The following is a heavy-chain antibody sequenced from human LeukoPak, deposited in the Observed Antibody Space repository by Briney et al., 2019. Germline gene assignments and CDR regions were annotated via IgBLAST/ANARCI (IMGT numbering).Heavy chain of an antibody. D-gene: IGHD1-1*01. Sequence: SQTLSLTCTVTGGSISSGGYYWSWIRQHPGKGLEWIGYIYYSGSTYYNPSLKSRVTISVDTSKNQFSLKLSSVTAADTAMYYCARDGRWNDGKAVDYWGQGTLVTVSS. CDR3: ARDGRWNDGKAVDY. J-gene: IGHJ4*02. V-gene: IGHV4-31*03. CDR1: GGSISSGGYY. CDR2: IYYSGST.